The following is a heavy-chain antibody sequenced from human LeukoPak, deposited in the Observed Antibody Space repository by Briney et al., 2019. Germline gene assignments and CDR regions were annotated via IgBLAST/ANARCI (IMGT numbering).Heavy chain of an antibody. CDR3: ATERSGSYYNGDAAFDI. Sequence: ASVKVSCKVSGYTLTELSMHWVRQAPGKGLERMGGFDPEDGETIYAQKFKGRVTMTEDTSTDTAYMELSSLRSEDTAVYYCATERSGSYYNGDAAFDIWGQGTMVTVSS. D-gene: IGHD3-10*01. CDR2: FDPEDGET. J-gene: IGHJ3*02. CDR1: GYTLTELS. V-gene: IGHV1-24*01.